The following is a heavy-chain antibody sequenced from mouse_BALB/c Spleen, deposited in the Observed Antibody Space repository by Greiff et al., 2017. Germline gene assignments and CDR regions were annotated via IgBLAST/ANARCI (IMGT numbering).Heavy chain of an antibody. V-gene: IGHV1S137*01. Sequence: QVQLQQSGAELVRPGVSVKISCKGSGYTFTDYAMHWVKQSHAKSLEWIGVISTYYGDASYNQKFKGKATMTVDKSSSTAYMELARLTSEDSAIYYCARWSGPLYAMDYWGQGTSVTVSS. D-gene: IGHD4-1*01. J-gene: IGHJ4*01. CDR1: GYTFTDYA. CDR3: ARWSGPLYAMDY. CDR2: ISTYYGDA.